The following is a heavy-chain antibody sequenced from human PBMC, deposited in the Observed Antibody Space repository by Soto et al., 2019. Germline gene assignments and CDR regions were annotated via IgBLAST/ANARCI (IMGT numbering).Heavy chain of an antibody. CDR1: GFTFSSYA. CDR2: ISGSGGST. V-gene: IGHV3-23*01. D-gene: IGHD3-22*01. Sequence: GGSLRLSCAASGFTFSSYAMSWVRPAPGKGLEWVSAISGSGGSTYYADSVKGRFTISRDNSKNTLYLQMNSLRAEDTAVYYCAKDHYYDSSGYYSFDYWGQGTLVTVSS. J-gene: IGHJ4*02. CDR3: AKDHYYDSSGYYSFDY.